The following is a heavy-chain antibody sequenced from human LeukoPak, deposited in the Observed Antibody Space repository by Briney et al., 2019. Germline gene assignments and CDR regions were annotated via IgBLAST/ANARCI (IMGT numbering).Heavy chain of an antibody. CDR2: ISWNSGSI. Sequence: GRSLRLSCAASGFTFDDYGMYWVRQAPGKGLEWVSGISWNSGSIGYADSVEGRFTISRDNAKNSLYLQMNSLRAEDTALYYCAKAPRGNDDYFDYWGQGTLVTVSS. CDR1: GFTFDDYG. D-gene: IGHD3-16*01. J-gene: IGHJ4*02. CDR3: AKAPRGNDDYFDY. V-gene: IGHV3-9*01.